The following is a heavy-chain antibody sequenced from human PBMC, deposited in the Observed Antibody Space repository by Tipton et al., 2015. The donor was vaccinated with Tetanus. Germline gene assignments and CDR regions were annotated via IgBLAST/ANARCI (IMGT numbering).Heavy chain of an antibody. CDR2: ISYDGRNK. CDR1: GFTFYSYG. V-gene: IGHV3-30*03. CDR3: ARGEYYEILTTGSYRNRYNGLDV. Sequence: SLRLSCAASGFTFYSYGMHWVRQAPGKGLEWVAVISYDGRNKYYADSVKGRFTISRDNSKDTVFLQMNSLRAEDTAVYYCARGEYYEILTTGSYRNRYNGLDVWGQGTTVTVAS. J-gene: IGHJ6*02. D-gene: IGHD3-9*01.